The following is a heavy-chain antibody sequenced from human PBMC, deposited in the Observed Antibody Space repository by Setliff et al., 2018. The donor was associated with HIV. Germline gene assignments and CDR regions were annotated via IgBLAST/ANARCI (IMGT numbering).Heavy chain of an antibody. CDR3: ARGQSSSWSPTLGYYYYYMDV. J-gene: IGHJ6*03. Sequence: ASVKVSCKASGYTFISHAISWVRQAPGQGLEYMGWISPHYGYTRYVQKFQGRITMTTDTSTSTAYMELRRLRSDDTAVYYCARGQSSSWSPTLGYYYYYMDVWGKGTTVTVSS. D-gene: IGHD6-13*01. CDR1: GYTFISHA. CDR2: ISPHYGYT. V-gene: IGHV1-18*01.